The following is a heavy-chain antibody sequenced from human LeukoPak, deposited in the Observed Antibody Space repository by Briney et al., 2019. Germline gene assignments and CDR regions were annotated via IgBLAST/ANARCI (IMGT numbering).Heavy chain of an antibody. CDR3: ARASTLRMVRGVITLDY. J-gene: IGHJ4*02. D-gene: IGHD3-10*01. CDR2: IYTSGST. Sequence: SETLSLTCTVSGGSISSYYWSWIRQPAGKGLEWIGRIYTSGSTNYNPSLKSRVTMSVDTSKNQFSLKLSSVTAADTAVYYCARASTLRMVRGVITLDYWGQGTLVTVSS. V-gene: IGHV4-4*07. CDR1: GGSISSYY.